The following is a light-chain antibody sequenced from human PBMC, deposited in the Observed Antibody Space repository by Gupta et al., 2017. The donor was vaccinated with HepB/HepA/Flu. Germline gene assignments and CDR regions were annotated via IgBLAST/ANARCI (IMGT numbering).Light chain of an antibody. J-gene: IGKJ1*01. V-gene: IGKV3-20*01. CDR3: QKYGSSPWT. CDR1: QSISSNY. Sequence: IVLTQSPGTLSLSPGARAALSCRASQSISSNYLAWYQQKPGQAPRLRIYGASSRATGIPDRFSGSGSGTDFTLTISSLEPEDFAVDYCQKYGSSPWTCGQGTNVEIK. CDR2: GAS.